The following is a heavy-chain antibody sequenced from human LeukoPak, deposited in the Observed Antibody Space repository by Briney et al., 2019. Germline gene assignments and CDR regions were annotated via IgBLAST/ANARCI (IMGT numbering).Heavy chain of an antibody. CDR2: IYSGGST. CDR1: GFTVSSNY. J-gene: IGHJ4*02. Sequence: PGGSLRLSCGASGFTVSSNYMSWVRQAPGKGLEWVSVIYSGGSTYYADSVKGRFTISRDNSKNTLYLQMNSLRAEDTAVYYCARSYSSSWYRSNQYSFDYWGQGTLVTASS. D-gene: IGHD6-13*01. V-gene: IGHV3-53*01. CDR3: ARSYSSSWYRSNQYSFDY.